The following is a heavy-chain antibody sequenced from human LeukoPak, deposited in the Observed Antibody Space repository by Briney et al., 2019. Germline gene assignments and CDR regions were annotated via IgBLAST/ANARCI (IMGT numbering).Heavy chain of an antibody. V-gene: IGHV3-53*01. D-gene: IGHD3-22*01. CDR2: IYSGGTT. Sequence: GGSLRLSCAASGFSVSSDYMSWVRQAPGKGLEWVSAIYSGGTTYYGASVKGRFSISRDNSKNTVYLQMNSLRAEDTAVYYCAKGKKDSSGYYYPVDYWGQGTLVTVSS. CDR1: GFSVSSDY. J-gene: IGHJ4*02. CDR3: AKGKKDSSGYYYPVDY.